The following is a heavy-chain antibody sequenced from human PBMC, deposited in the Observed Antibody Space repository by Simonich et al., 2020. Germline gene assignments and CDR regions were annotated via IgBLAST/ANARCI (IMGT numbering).Heavy chain of an antibody. J-gene: IGHJ3*02. Sequence: QVQLVESGGGVVQPGRSLRLSCAASGFTFSSYALHWVRQAPGKGLGGVAGKSDDGSNKYYADSVKGRFTISRDNSKNTLYLQMNSLRAEDTAVYYCAREDLTGDAFDIWGQGTMVTVSS. CDR1: GFTFSSYA. D-gene: IGHD7-27*01. CDR3: AREDLTGDAFDI. CDR2: KSDDGSNK. V-gene: IGHV3-30*07.